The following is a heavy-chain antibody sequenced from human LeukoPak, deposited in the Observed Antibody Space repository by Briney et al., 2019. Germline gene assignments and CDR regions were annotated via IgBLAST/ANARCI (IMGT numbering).Heavy chain of an antibody. CDR2: IYYSGST. D-gene: IGHD3-22*01. CDR3: ARGDSSGYYSLTDY. J-gene: IGHJ4*02. Sequence: PSETLSLTCTVSGGSISSYYWSWIRQPPGKGLEWIGYIYYSGSTNYNPSLKSRVTISVDTSKNQFSLKPSSVTAADTAVYYCARGDSSGYYSLTDYWGQGTLVTVSS. CDR1: GGSISSYY. V-gene: IGHV4-59*01.